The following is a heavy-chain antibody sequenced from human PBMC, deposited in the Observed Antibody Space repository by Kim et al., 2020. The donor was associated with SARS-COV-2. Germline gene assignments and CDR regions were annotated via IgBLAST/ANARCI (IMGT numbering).Heavy chain of an antibody. V-gene: IGHV4-39*01. CDR1: GGSISSSSYY. CDR2: IYYSGST. CDR3: ARLGVIHWYFVL. Sequence: SETLSLTCTVSGGSISSSSYYWGWIRQPPGKGLEWIGSIYYSGSTYYNPSLKSRVTISVDTSKNQFSLKLSPVTAADTAVYYCARLGVIHWYFVLWGRGTLVTVSS. D-gene: IGHD3-16*02. J-gene: IGHJ2*01.